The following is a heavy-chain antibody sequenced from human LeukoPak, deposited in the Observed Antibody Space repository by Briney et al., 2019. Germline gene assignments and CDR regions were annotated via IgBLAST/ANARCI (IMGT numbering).Heavy chain of an antibody. CDR1: GGSFSGCY. D-gene: IGHD1-26*01. CDR3: ARGGELLARFDY. J-gene: IGHJ4*02. Sequence: SETLSLTCAVYGGSFSGCYWSWIRQPPGKGLEWIGEINHSGSTNYNPSLKSRVTISVDTSKNQFSLKLSSVTAADTAVYYCARGGELLARFDYWGQGTLVTVSS. V-gene: IGHV4-34*01. CDR2: INHSGST.